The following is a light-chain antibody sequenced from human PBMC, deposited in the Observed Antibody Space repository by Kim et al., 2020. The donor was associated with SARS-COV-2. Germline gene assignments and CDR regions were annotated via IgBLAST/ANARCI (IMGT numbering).Light chain of an antibody. CDR1: QGINNC. CDR2: DAS. CDR3: QKYNSAPWT. J-gene: IGKJ1*01. V-gene: IGKV1-27*01. Sequence: ASVGDRVTTACRASQGINNCLAWYQQRPGKVPKLLIYDASTLQSGVPSRFRGSGFETDFTLTISSLQPEDCATYYCQKYNSAPWTFGRGTKVDIK.